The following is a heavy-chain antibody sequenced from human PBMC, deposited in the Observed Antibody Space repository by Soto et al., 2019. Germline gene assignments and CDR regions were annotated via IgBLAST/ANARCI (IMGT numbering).Heavy chain of an antibody. Sequence: QVQLVESGGGVVQPGRSLRLSCAASGFTFSSYGMHWVRQAPGKGLEWVAVIWYDGSNKYYADSVKGRFTISRDNSKNTLYLQINSLRAEDTAVYYCARDWVVLVPPYYYYGMDVWGQGTTVTVSS. V-gene: IGHV3-33*01. J-gene: IGHJ6*02. CDR2: IWYDGSNK. D-gene: IGHD2-2*01. CDR3: ARDWVVLVPPYYYYGMDV. CDR1: GFTFSSYG.